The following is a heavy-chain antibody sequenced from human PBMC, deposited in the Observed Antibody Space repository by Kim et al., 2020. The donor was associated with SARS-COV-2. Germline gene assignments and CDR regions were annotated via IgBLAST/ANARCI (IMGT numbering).Heavy chain of an antibody. J-gene: IGHJ6*03. V-gene: IGHV3-30*18. CDR3: AKVAVAVAAAGTSYYYYYYMDV. Sequence: GGSLRLSCAASGFTISSYGMHWVRQAPGKGLEWVAVISYDGSNKYYADSVKGRFTISRDNSKNTLYLQMNSLRAEDTAVYYCAKVAVAVAAAGTSYYYYYYMDVWGKGTTVTVSS. D-gene: IGHD6-13*01. CDR1: GFTISSYG. CDR2: ISYDGSNK.